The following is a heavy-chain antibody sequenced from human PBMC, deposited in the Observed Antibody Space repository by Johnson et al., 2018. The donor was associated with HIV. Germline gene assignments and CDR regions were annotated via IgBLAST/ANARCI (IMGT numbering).Heavy chain of an antibody. CDR1: GFTFSSYG. D-gene: IGHD3-16*01. J-gene: IGHJ3*02. CDR2: IRYDGSNK. CDR3: ARGQQDMGAGAFDI. Sequence: QVQLVESGGGVVQPGGSLRLSCAASGFTFSSYGMHWVRQAPGKGLEWVAFIRYDGSNKYYAESVKGRFTISRDNSKNTLYLQMNSLRAGDTAVYYCARGQQDMGAGAFDIWGQGTMVTVSS. V-gene: IGHV3-30*02.